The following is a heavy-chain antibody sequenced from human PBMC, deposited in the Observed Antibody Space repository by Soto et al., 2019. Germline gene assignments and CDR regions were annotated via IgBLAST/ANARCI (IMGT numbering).Heavy chain of an antibody. CDR2: ISSSSSTI. CDR3: ARDYSRYGTFDY. J-gene: IGHJ4*02. V-gene: IGHV3-48*01. CDR1: GFTFSSYS. D-gene: IGHD2-2*01. Sequence: GGSLRLSCAASGFTFSSYSMNWVRQAPGKGLEWDSYISSSSSTIYYADSVKGRFTISRDNAKNSLYLQMNSLRAEDTAVYYCARDYSRYGTFDYWGQGTLVTVSS.